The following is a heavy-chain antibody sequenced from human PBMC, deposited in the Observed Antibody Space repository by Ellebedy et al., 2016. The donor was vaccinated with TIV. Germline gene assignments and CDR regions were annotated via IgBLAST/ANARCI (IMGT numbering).Heavy chain of an antibody. J-gene: IGHJ5*02. CDR3: ARDVAGFDP. CDR2: INPRGGST. D-gene: IGHD2-15*01. Sequence: ASVKVSCKASGYTFTSYFMHWARQAPGQGLEWMGIINPRGGSTSYAQKFQGRVTMTRDTSTSTVYMELSSLRYDDTAVNYCARDVAGFDPWGQGTLVTVSS. CDR1: GYTFTSYF. V-gene: IGHV1-46*01.